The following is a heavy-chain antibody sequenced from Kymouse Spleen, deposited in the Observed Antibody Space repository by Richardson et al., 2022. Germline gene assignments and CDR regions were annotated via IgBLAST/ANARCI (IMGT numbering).Heavy chain of an antibody. V-gene: IGHV4-59*01. Sequence: QVQLQESGPGLVKPSETLSLTCTVSGGSISSYYWSWIRQPPGKGLEWIGYIYYSGSTNYNPSLKSRVTISVDTSKNQFSLKLSSVTAADTAVYYCARDGSSSPDAFDIWGQGTMVTVSS. D-gene: IGHD6-6*01. CDR3: ARDGSSSPDAFDI. J-gene: IGHJ3*02. CDR1: GGSISSYY. CDR2: IYYSGST.